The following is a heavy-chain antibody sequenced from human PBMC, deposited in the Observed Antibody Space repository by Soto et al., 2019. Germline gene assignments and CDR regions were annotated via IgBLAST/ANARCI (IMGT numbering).Heavy chain of an antibody. CDR2: IIPILGTA. V-gene: IGHV1-69*13. CDR1: GGTFSSYA. D-gene: IGHD3-3*01. CDR3: ARSSITIFGVVIMPTYAFDI. J-gene: IGHJ3*02. Sequence: GASVKVSCKASGGTFSSYAISWVRQAPGQGLEWMGGIIPILGTANYAQKFQGRVTITADESTSTAYMELSSLRSEDTAVYYCARSSITIFGVVIMPTYAFDIWGQGTMVTV.